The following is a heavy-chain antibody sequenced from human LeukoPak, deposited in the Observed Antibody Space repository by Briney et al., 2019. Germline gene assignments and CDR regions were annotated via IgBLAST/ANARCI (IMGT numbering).Heavy chain of an antibody. CDR3: ARVDDSSGYYYVDY. Sequence: PGGSQRLSCAASGFTISSNYMSWVRQAPGKGLEWVSVIYSGGSTYYADSVKGRFSISRDNSKNTLYLQMNSLRAEDTAVYYCARVDDSSGYYYVDYWGQGTLVTVSS. D-gene: IGHD3-22*01. CDR2: IYSGGST. J-gene: IGHJ4*02. CDR1: GFTISSNY. V-gene: IGHV3-53*01.